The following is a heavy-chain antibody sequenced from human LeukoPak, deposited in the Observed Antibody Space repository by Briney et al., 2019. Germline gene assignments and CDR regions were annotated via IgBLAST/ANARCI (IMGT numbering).Heavy chain of an antibody. D-gene: IGHD3-9*01. CDR3: ARSVRYFDWFRNWFDP. CDR1: GGSISSHY. V-gene: IGHV4-59*11. Sequence: SETLSLTCTVSGGSISSHYWSWIRQPPGKGLEWIGYIYYSGSTNYNPSLKSRVTISVDTSKNQFSLKLSSVTAADTAVYYCARSVRYFDWFRNWFDPWGQGTLVTVSS. J-gene: IGHJ5*02. CDR2: IYYSGST.